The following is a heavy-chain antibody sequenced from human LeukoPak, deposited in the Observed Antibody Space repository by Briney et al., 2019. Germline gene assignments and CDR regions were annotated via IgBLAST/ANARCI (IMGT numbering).Heavy chain of an antibody. D-gene: IGHD2-2*01. CDR3: ARARRCSSTSCYFDRYFDL. J-gene: IGHJ2*01. CDR2: IYYSGST. V-gene: IGHV4-59*12. CDR1: GGSISSYY. Sequence: SETLSLTCTVSGGSISSYYWSWIRQPPGKGLEWIGYIYYSGSTNYNPSLKSRVTISADTSKNQFSLKLSSVTAADTAVYCARARRCSSTSCYFDRYFDLWGRGTLVTVSS.